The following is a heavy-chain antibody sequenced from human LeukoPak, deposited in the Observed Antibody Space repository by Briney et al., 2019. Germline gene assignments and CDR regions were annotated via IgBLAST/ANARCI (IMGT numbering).Heavy chain of an antibody. CDR1: GFTFSSYA. D-gene: IGHD6-6*01. CDR2: ISGSGGST. CDR3: ANGIGYSSSSDLDY. V-gene: IGHV3-23*01. J-gene: IGHJ4*02. Sequence: GGSLRLSCAASGFTFSSYAMSWVRQAPGKGLEWVSAISGSGGSTYYADSVKGRFTISRDNSKNTLYLQMNSLRAEDTAVFYCANGIGYSSSSDLDYWGQGTLVTVSS.